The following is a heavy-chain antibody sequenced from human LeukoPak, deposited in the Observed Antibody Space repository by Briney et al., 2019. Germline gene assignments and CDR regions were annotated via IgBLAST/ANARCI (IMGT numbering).Heavy chain of an antibody. CDR3: ARPLSGSSLHDAFDI. CDR2: INPNSGGT. Sequence: ASVKVSCKASGYTFTGYYMHWVRQAPGQGLEWMGRINPNSGGTNYPQKFQGRVTMTRDTSISTAYMELRSLRSDDTAVYYCARPLSGSSLHDAFDIWGQGTMVTVSS. J-gene: IGHJ3*02. V-gene: IGHV1-2*06. D-gene: IGHD1-26*01. CDR1: GYTFTGYY.